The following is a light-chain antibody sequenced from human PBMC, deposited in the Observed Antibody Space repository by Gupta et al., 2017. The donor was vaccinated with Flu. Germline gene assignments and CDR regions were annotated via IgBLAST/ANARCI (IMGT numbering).Light chain of an antibody. CDR1: QDVNTY. CDR3: QQYYSFPPT. J-gene: IGKJ1*01. CDR2: AAS. Sequence: PSSLSASVGDRVTITCRASQDVNTYLAWFQQKPGTAPKSLIYAASSLQSGVPSRFSGSGSGTDFTLTINNLQPEDFTTYYCQQYYSFPPTCGPGTKV. V-gene: IGKV1-16*01.